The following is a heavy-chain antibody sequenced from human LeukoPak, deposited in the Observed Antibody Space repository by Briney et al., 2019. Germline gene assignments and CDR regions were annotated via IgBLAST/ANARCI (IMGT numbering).Heavy chain of an antibody. V-gene: IGHV3-13*01. CDR1: GFTFSSYD. CDR2: IGTAGDT. D-gene: IGHD5-12*01. Sequence: PGGSLRLSCAASGFTFSSYDMPWVRQATGKGLEWVSAIGTAGDTYYPGSVKGRFTISRENAKNSLYLQMNSLRAGDTAVYYCARGRGYSGYEPFDYWGQGTLVTVSS. J-gene: IGHJ4*02. CDR3: ARGRGYSGYEPFDY.